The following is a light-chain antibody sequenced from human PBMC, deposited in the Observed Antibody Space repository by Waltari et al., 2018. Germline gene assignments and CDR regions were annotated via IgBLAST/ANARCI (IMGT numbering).Light chain of an antibody. CDR2: AAS. V-gene: IGKV1-27*01. J-gene: IGKJ1*01. Sequence: DIQMTQSPSPLSASVGDRVTPTCRASQGISNYLAWYQQKPGKVPKLLIYAASTLQAGVPSRFSGSGSGTDFTLTISSLQPEDVATYYCQKYNSAPPGTFGQGTKVEIK. CDR1: QGISNY. CDR3: QKYNSAPPGT.